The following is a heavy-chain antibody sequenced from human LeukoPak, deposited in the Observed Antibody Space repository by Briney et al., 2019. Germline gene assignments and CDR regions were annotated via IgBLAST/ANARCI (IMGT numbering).Heavy chain of an antibody. Sequence: ASVKVSCKASGYTFTSYDINWVRQATGQGLEWMGWMNPNSGNTGYAQKFQGRVTITRNTSISTAYMELSSLRSEDTAVYYCARIGVVVPAAIRAYYYYYMDVWGKGTTVTVSS. CDR2: MNPNSGNT. D-gene: IGHD2-2*02. CDR1: GYTFTSYD. CDR3: ARIGVVVPAAIRAYYYYYMDV. J-gene: IGHJ6*03. V-gene: IGHV1-8*03.